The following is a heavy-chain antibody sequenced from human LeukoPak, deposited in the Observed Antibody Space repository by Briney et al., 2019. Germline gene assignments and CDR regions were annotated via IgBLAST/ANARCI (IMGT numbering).Heavy chain of an antibody. Sequence: GGSLRLSCAASGFSFSSYWMNWVRQAPGKGLEWVAVISYDGSNKYYADSVKGRFTISRDNSKNTLYLQMNSLRAEDTAVYYCARDGGYCSGGSCQYYFDYWGQGTLVTVSS. CDR1: GFSFSSYW. CDR2: ISYDGSNK. J-gene: IGHJ4*02. CDR3: ARDGGYCSGGSCQYYFDY. V-gene: IGHV3-30-3*01. D-gene: IGHD2-15*01.